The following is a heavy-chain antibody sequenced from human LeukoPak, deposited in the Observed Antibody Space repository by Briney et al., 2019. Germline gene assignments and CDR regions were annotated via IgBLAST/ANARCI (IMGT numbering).Heavy chain of an antibody. D-gene: IGHD5-12*01. CDR1: GFTFSNAW. V-gene: IGHV3-15*01. CDR2: IKSKTDGGTT. J-gene: IGHJ3*02. Sequence: GGSLRLSCAASGFTFSNAWMSWVRQAPGKGLEWVGRIKSKTDGGTTDYAAPVKGRFTISRDDSKNTLYLQMNSLKTEDTAVYYCTTGYSGYDLPLRGQAFDIWGQGTMVTVSS. CDR3: TTGYSGYDLPLRGQAFDI.